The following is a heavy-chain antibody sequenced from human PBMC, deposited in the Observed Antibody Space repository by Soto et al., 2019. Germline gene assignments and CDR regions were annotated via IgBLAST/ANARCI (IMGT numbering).Heavy chain of an antibody. CDR3: ARDLRGAAAPTSYFDY. CDR2: IIPIFGTA. D-gene: IGHD6-13*01. CDR1: GGTFSSYA. Sequence: SVKVSCKASGGTFSSYAISWVRQAPGQGLEWMGGIIPIFGTANYAQKFQGRVTITADESTSTAYMELSSLRSEDTAVYYCARDLRGAAAPTSYFDYWGQGTLVTVSS. V-gene: IGHV1-69*13. J-gene: IGHJ4*02.